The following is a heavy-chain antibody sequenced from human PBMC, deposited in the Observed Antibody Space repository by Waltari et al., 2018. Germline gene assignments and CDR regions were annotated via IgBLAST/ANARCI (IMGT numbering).Heavy chain of an antibody. J-gene: IGHJ3*01. D-gene: IGHD5-12*01. V-gene: IGHV4-39*01. CDR1: GVSITTTRHY. CDR3: ATYIGASVGTAAYDV. CDR2: MSYSGAT. Sequence: QLQLQESGPGLVKPSETLSLTCSVSGVSITTTRHYWGWIRRPPGQGLEWIGTMSYSGATYSSPSLKSRVTISRDTSKNQLSLRLGSVTAADTAVYYCATYIGASVGTAAYDVWGQGTMVTVSA.